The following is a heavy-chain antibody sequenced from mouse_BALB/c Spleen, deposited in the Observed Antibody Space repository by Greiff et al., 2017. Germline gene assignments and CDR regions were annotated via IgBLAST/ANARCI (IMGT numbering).Heavy chain of an antibody. CDR1: GFTFSSFG. CDR3: ARHGDGYYAMDY. V-gene: IGHV5-17*03. J-gene: IGHJ4*01. D-gene: IGHD2-3*01. Sequence: EVKLVESGGGLVKPGGSLKLSCAASGFTFSSFGMHWVRQAPEKGLEWVAYISSGSSTIYYPDSVKGRFTISRDNAKNTLYLQMSSLKSEDTAMYYCARHGDGYYAMDYWGQGTSVTVSS. CDR2: ISSGSSTI.